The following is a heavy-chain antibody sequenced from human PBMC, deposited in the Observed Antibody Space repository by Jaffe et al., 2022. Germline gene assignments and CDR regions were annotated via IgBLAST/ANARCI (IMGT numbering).Heavy chain of an antibody. V-gene: IGHV4-59*01. J-gene: IGHJ5*02. D-gene: IGHD3-10*01. CDR2: IYYSGST. CDR1: GGSISSYY. CDR3: ARDGYYGSGSYYRGGDNWFDP. Sequence: QVQLQESGPGLVKPSETLSLTCTVSGGSISSYYWSWIRQPPGKGLEWIGYIYYSGSTNYNPSLKSRVTISVDTSKNQFSLKLSSVTAADTAVYYCARDGYYGSGSYYRGGDNWFDPWGQGTLVTVSS.